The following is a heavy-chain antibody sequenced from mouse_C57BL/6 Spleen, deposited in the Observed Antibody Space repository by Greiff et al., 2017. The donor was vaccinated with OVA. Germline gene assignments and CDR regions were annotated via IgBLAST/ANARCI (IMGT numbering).Heavy chain of an antibody. J-gene: IGHJ4*01. CDR3: ARRTIRYAMDY. CDR1: GFTFSDYG. V-gene: IGHV5-17*01. CDR2: ISSGSSTI. Sequence: EVNLVESGGGLVKPGGSLKLSCAASGFTFSDYGMHWVRQAPEKGLEWVAYISSGSSTIYYADTVKGRFTISRDNAKNTLFLQMTSLRSEDTAMYYCARRTIRYAMDYWGQGTSVTVSS. D-gene: IGHD2-12*01.